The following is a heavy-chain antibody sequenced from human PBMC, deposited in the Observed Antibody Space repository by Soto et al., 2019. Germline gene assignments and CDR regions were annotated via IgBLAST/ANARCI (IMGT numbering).Heavy chain of an antibody. V-gene: IGHV1-18*01. Sequence: ASVKVSCKASGNTFTNFGVTWVRQAPGQGLEWMVWISAYTDDPNYAQKFQGRVTMTIDTSTSTAYLDLRSLTSDDTAVYSCARVIPGAEAWFDPWGQGTLVTVSS. CDR2: ISAYTDDP. CDR3: ARVIPGAEAWFDP. D-gene: IGHD2-2*01. J-gene: IGHJ5*02. CDR1: GNTFTNFG.